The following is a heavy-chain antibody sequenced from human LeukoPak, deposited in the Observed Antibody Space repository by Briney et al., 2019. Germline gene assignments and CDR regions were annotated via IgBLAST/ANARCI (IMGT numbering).Heavy chain of an antibody. Sequence: QPGGSLRLSCAASGFTFNTFNMNWVRQAPGKGLEWVSSITSGGDYIYYADSVKGRSTTSRDNAKNSLSLQLNSLRVEDTAVYYCARGHYDVLAASYKWTPDYWGQGTLVTVSS. CDR1: GFTFNTFN. V-gene: IGHV3-21*01. CDR2: ITSGGDYI. CDR3: ARGHYDVLAASYKWTPDY. D-gene: IGHD3-9*01. J-gene: IGHJ4*02.